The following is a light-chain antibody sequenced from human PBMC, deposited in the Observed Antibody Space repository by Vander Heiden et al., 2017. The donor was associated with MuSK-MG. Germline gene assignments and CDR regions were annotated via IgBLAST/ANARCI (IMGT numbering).Light chain of an antibody. V-gene: IGKV4-1*01. Sequence: DIVMTQPPDSLAVSLGERATINCTSSQRVLYSSNNKNYLAWYQQKPGQPPKRLIYGASTRESGVPDRIRGSGSGTDFTLTISSLQAEDVAVYYCQQYYSTPRTFGQGTKVEIK. CDR2: GAS. J-gene: IGKJ1*01. CDR1: QRVLYSSNNKNY. CDR3: QQYYSTPRT.